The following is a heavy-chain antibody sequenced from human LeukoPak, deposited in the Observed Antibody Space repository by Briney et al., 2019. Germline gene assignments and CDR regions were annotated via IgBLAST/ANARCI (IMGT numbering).Heavy chain of an antibody. CDR1: GGSISSYY. V-gene: IGHV4-59*08. CDR3: GSKVAYCSGGSGYGSFDY. Sequence: SETLSLTCTVSGGSISSYYWSWIRQPPGKGLEWIGYIYYSGSTNYNPSLKSRVTISVDTSKNQFSLNLSPVPAADTAMYSCGSKVAYCSGGSGYGSFDYWGQGTLVTVS. CDR2: IYYSGST. J-gene: IGHJ4*02. D-gene: IGHD2-15*01.